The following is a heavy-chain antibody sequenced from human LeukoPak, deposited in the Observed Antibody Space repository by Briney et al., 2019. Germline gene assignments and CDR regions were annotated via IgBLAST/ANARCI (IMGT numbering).Heavy chain of an antibody. J-gene: IGHJ3*01. CDR3: ATLPSFLAQN. V-gene: IGHV3-30-3*01. Sequence: GRSLRLSCAASGFTFSSYAMHWVRQAPGKGLEWVAVISYDGSNKYYADSVKGRFTISRDNSKNTLYLQMNSLRAEDTAVYYCATLPSFLAQNWGQGTMVTVSS. CDR2: ISYDGSNK. D-gene: IGHD2-2*01. CDR1: GFTFSSYA.